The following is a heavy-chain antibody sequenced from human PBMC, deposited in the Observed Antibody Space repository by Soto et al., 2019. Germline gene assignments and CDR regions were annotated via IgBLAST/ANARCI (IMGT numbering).Heavy chain of an antibody. CDR2: ISYDGSNK. CDR3: ARGLYAFDI. V-gene: IGHV3-30*04. CDR1: GFTFSSYA. J-gene: IGHJ3*02. Sequence: GGSLRLSCAASGFTFSSYAMHWVRQAPGKGLEWVAVISYDGSNKYYADSVKGRFTISRDNSKNTLYLQMNSLRAEDTAGYYWARGLYAFDIWGQGTMVTVSS. D-gene: IGHD3-22*01.